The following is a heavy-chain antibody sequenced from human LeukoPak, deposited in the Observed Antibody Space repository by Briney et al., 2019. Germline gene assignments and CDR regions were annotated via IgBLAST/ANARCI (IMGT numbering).Heavy chain of an antibody. Sequence: SEALSLTCTVSGGSISTYAWSWIRQPPGKGLEWIGYIYYSGSTNYNPSLKSRVTISVDTSKSQFSLKLSSVTAADTALYYCARDYYDSRGDAFDIWGQGTMVTVSS. J-gene: IGHJ3*02. CDR2: IYYSGST. CDR1: GGSISTYA. D-gene: IGHD3-22*01. CDR3: ARDYYDSRGDAFDI. V-gene: IGHV4-59*01.